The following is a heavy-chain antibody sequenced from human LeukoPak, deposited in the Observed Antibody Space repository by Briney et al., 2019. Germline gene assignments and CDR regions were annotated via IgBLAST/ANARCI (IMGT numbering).Heavy chain of an antibody. CDR1: GFTFSNYA. V-gene: IGHV3-23*01. CDR3: ARRAGGTPDN. D-gene: IGHD1-26*01. CDR2: ISDGGAAT. J-gene: IGHJ4*02. Sequence: GGSLRLSCAASGFTFSNYAMTWVRQAPGKGLEWVSTISDGGAATYYADSVKGRFTISRDNSKNTLSLQMNSLRAEDTAVYYCARRAGGTPDNWGLGTLVTVSS.